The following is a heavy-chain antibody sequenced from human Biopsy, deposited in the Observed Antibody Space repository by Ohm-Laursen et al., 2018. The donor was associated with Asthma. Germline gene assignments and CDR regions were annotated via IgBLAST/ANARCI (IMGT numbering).Heavy chain of an antibody. Sequence: SDTLSLTCDVYPGSFCGFFWTWIRQSPGKGLEWIGETNERGVTNNNPSLKSRVIISIDTYWNRVSLKLTSVTAADTAVYYCARAQDYYDSRGYYRSFDYWGQGTLVTVSS. J-gene: IGHJ4*02. V-gene: IGHV4-34*01. CDR1: PGSFCGFF. CDR3: ARAQDYYDSRGYYRSFDY. CDR2: TNERGVT. D-gene: IGHD3-22*01.